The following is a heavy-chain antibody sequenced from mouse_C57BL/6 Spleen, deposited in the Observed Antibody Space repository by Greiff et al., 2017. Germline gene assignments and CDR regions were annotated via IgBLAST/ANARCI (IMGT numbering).Heavy chain of an antibody. J-gene: IGHJ1*03. V-gene: IGHV7-3*01. Sequence: EVMLVESGGGLVQPGGSLSLSCAASGFTFTDYYMSWVRQPPGKALEWLGFIGNKANGYTTEYSASVKGRFTISRDNSQSILYLQMIALRAEDSATYYCARYGSSYYWYVDVWGTGTTVTVSS. CDR1: GFTFTDYY. CDR2: IGNKANGYTT. D-gene: IGHD1-1*01. CDR3: ARYGSSYYWYVDV.